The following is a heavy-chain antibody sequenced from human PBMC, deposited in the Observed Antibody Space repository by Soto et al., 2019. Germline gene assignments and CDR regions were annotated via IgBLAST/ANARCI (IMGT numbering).Heavy chain of an antibody. CDR2: IIPIFGTA. CDR3: ARGPVLWLPGWFDP. Sequence: QVQLVQSGAEVKKPGSSVKVSCKASGGTFSSYAISWVRQAPGQGLEWMGGIIPIFGTANYAQKFQGRVTITSDESTSTAYRELSSLRSEDTAVYYCARGPVLWLPGWFDPWGQGTLVTVSS. CDR1: GGTFSSYA. V-gene: IGHV1-69*01. J-gene: IGHJ5*02. D-gene: IGHD3-10*01.